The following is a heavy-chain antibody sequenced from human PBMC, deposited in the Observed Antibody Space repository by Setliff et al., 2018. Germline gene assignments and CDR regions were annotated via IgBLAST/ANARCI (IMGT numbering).Heavy chain of an antibody. Sequence: ASVKVSCKASGYTFTDFGINWVRQAPGQGLEWVGWISPYSGNTYYAQKLHDRVTLTTDTSTSTAYMELRSLGTDDTAVYYCSRLVRYCTTTTCQRASGGEFWGQGTLVTVSS. D-gene: IGHD2-2*01. CDR3: SRLVRYCTTTTCQRASGGEF. J-gene: IGHJ4*02. CDR2: ISPYSGNT. CDR1: GYTFTDFG. V-gene: IGHV1-18*01.